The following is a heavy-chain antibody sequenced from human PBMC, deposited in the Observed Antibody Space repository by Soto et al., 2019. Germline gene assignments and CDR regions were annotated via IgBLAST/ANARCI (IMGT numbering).Heavy chain of an antibody. J-gene: IGHJ6*02. D-gene: IGHD3-3*01. V-gene: IGHV1-69*13. Sequence: SVKVSCKASGGTFSSYAISWVRQAPGQGLEWMGGIIPIFGTANYAQKFQGRVTITADGSTSTAYMELSSLRSEDTAVYYCARVRGAYDTIFGVVIKRDYYYYGMDVWGQGTTVTVSS. CDR2: IIPIFGTA. CDR3: ARVRGAYDTIFGVVIKRDYYYYGMDV. CDR1: GGTFSSYA.